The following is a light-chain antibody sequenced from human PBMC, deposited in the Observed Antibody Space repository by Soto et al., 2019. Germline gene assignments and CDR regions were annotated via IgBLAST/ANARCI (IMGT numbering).Light chain of an antibody. Sequence: QSALTQPASVSGSPGQSITISCTGTSSDVGNYNLVSWYQQHPGKAPKLMIYEVSKRPSGVSNRFSGSKSGNTASLTISGLQAEDEADYYCCSCVGGSAYVFGTGTKVTVL. CDR1: SSDVGNYNL. J-gene: IGLJ1*01. V-gene: IGLV2-23*02. CDR2: EVS. CDR3: CSCVGGSAYV.